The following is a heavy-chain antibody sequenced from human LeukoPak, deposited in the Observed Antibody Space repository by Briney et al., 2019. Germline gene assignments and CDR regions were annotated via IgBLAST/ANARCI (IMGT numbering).Heavy chain of an antibody. V-gene: IGHV1-24*01. J-gene: IGHJ4*02. CDR3: TTGRRYQLYDY. D-gene: IGHD1-1*01. CDR1: GNTLTELS. CDR2: FAPEDGET. Sequence: ASVKVSCKVFGNTLTELSMHWVQQAPGKGLDSMGGFAPEDGETIYAQQFQGRLTMTEDTSTDTAYMELSRLTSEDTAVYYCTTGRRYQLYDYWGQGTLVTVSS.